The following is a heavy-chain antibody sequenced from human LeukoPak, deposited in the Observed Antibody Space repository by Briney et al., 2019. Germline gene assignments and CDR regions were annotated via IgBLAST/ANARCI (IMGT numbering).Heavy chain of an antibody. J-gene: IGHJ3*02. V-gene: IGHV4-39*01. D-gene: IGHD3-22*01. CDR2: IYYSGST. Sequence: SETLSLTCTVSGGSISSSSYYWGWIRQPPGKGLEWIGSIYYSGSTYYNPSLKSRVTISVDTSKNQFSLKLSSVTAADTAVYYCARPETETYYYDSSGSQGYAFDIWGQGTMVTVSS. CDR3: ARPETETYYYDSSGSQGYAFDI. CDR1: GGSISSSSYY.